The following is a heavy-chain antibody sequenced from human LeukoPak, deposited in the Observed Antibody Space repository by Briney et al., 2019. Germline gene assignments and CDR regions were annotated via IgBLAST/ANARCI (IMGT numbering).Heavy chain of an antibody. CDR1: GFTFSSYD. J-gene: IGHJ4*02. CDR2: ISNSGITI. CDR3: ARSHFSDSSGWGY. V-gene: IGHV3-48*03. Sequence: QAGGSLRLSCAASGFTFSSYDMHWVRQATGKGLEWVPYISNSGITISYADSVKGRLTISRDNAKNSVYLQMSSLRAEVTAVYYCARSHFSDSSGWGYWGQGTLVTVSS. D-gene: IGHD3-22*01.